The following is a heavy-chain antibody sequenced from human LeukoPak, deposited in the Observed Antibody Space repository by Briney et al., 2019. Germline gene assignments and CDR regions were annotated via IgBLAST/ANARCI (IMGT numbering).Heavy chain of an antibody. J-gene: IGHJ4*02. CDR1: GGSISSYY. CDR3: ASYSSFVGLPDY. D-gene: IGHD6-6*01. Sequence: PSETLSLTCTVSGGSISSYYRSWIRQPPGKGLEWIGYIYTSGSTNYNPSLKSRVTISVDTSKNQFSLKLSSVTAADTAVYYCASYSSFVGLPDYWGQGTLVTVSS. CDR2: IYTSGST. V-gene: IGHV4-4*09.